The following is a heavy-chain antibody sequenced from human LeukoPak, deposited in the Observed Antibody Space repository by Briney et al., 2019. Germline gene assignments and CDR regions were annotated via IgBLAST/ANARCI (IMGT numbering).Heavy chain of an antibody. CDR3: VRDFLGESGAGGP. Sequence: GGSLRLSCAASGFTLSTYTMNWVRQAPGKGVEWVSSISPTAISTWYADSLKGRFTISRDNARNLLFLEGNGLRAEDTGVFYCVRDFLGESGAGGPWGQGTLVTVSS. CDR1: GFTLSTYT. J-gene: IGHJ5*02. D-gene: IGHD3-10*01. CDR2: ISPTAIST. V-gene: IGHV3-21*06.